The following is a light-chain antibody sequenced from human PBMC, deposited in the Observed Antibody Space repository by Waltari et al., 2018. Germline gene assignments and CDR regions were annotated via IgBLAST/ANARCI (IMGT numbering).Light chain of an antibody. J-gene: IGLJ3*02. CDR3: GTWDGRNQWV. V-gene: IGLV4-60*03. CDR2: LDDTGSY. CDR1: SVHKNYI. Sequence: QPVLTQSSSVSASLGSSVKLTCPLTSVHKNYIIALHQQQPGKAPRYLITLDDTGSYNKGSGGPDRFSGSSSGADRYLSISNLQSEDEADYYCGTWDGRNQWVFGEGTKVTVL.